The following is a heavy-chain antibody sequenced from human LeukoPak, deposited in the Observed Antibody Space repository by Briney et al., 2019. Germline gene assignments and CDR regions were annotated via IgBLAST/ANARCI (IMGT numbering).Heavy chain of an antibody. D-gene: IGHD6-19*01. J-gene: IGHJ5*02. Sequence: SETLSLTCTVSGGSISSSSYYWSWIRQPAGKGLEWIGRIYTSGSTNYNPSLKSRVTISVDTSKNQFSLKLSSVTAADTAVYYCARGGPGIAVAGTSWYWFDPWGQGTLVAVSS. V-gene: IGHV4-61*02. CDR2: IYTSGST. CDR3: ARGGPGIAVAGTSWYWFDP. CDR1: GGSISSSSYY.